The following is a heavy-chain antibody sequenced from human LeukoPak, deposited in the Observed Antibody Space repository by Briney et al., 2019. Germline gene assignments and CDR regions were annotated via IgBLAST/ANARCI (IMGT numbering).Heavy chain of an antibody. J-gene: IGHJ5*02. CDR2: ISSSSSYI. CDR1: GFTFSSYS. CDR3: ARDSNVLRYFDWLSQGDWFDP. D-gene: IGHD3-9*01. V-gene: IGHV3-21*01. Sequence: GGSLRLSCAASGFTFSSYSMNWVRQAPGKGLEWVSSISSSSSYIYYAGSVKGRFTISRDNAKNSLYLQMNSLRAEDTAVYYCARDSNVLRYFDWLSQGDWFDPWGQGTLVTVSS.